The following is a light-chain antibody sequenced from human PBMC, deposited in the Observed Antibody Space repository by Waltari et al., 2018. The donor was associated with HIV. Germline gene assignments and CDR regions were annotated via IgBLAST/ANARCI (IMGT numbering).Light chain of an antibody. CDR1: SSDIGGCHF. J-gene: IGLJ1*01. CDR3: SSYTTNAAYV. Sequence: QSALTQPASVSGSPGQSITISCTGTSSDIGGCHFVSCYQHHPGKAPKLTIYDVTNRPSGAFIRFSGSKSGNTASLTISGLQADDECDYYCSSYTTNAAYVFGTGTRVTVL. CDR2: DVT. V-gene: IGLV2-14*01.